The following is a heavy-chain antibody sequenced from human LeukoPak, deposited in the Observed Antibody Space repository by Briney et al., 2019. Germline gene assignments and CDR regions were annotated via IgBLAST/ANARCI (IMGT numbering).Heavy chain of an antibody. Sequence: GGSLRLSCAASGFTFSDDYMSWIRQAPGKGLEWVSYISSSGSTIYYADSVKGRFTISRDNAKNSLYLQMNSLRAEDTAVYYCARFSPSKLVFDYWGQGTLVTVSS. CDR2: ISSSGSTI. CDR3: ARFSPSKLVFDY. J-gene: IGHJ4*02. D-gene: IGHD6-6*01. CDR1: GFTFSDDY. V-gene: IGHV3-11*01.